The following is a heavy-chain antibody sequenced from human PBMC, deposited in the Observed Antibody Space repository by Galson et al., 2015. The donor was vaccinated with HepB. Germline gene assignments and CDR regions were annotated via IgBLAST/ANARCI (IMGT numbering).Heavy chain of an antibody. CDR1: GFTFRSYG. J-gene: IGHJ4*02. Sequence: LRLSCAASGFTFRSYGMHWVRQAPGKGLEWVAVISYDGSNKYYADSVKGRFTISRDNSKNTLYLQMNSLRAEDTAVYYCAKDRAQLWPYLDYWGQGTLVTVSS. CDR2: ISYDGSNK. V-gene: IGHV3-30*18. D-gene: IGHD5-18*01. CDR3: AKDRAQLWPYLDY.